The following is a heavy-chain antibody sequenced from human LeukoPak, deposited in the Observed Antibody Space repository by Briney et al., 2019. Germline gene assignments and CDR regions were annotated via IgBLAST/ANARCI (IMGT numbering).Heavy chain of an antibody. Sequence: GGSLRLSCAASGFTFRSYGMHWVRQAPGKGLEWVAVISYDGSNKHYADSVKGRFTISRDNSKNTLYLQMNSLRAEDTTVYYCAKSEWELLGYSEYWGQGTLVTVSS. CDR2: ISYDGSNK. V-gene: IGHV3-30*18. CDR1: GFTFRSYG. D-gene: IGHD1-26*01. CDR3: AKSEWELLGYSEY. J-gene: IGHJ4*02.